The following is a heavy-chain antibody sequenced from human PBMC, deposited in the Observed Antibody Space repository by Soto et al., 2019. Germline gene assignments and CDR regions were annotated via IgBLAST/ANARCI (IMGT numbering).Heavy chain of an antibody. Sequence: EVQLVESGGGLVQPGGSLRLSCAASGFTVSSNYMSWVRQAPGKGLEWVSVIYSGGSTYYADSVKGRFTISRDNSKNPLYLQMSSLRAEDTAVYYCARGAGDTSGYYYYAWAYWGQGTLVTVSS. CDR2: IYSGGST. CDR1: GFTVSSNY. D-gene: IGHD3-22*01. V-gene: IGHV3-66*01. J-gene: IGHJ4*02. CDR3: ARGAGDTSGYYYYAWAY.